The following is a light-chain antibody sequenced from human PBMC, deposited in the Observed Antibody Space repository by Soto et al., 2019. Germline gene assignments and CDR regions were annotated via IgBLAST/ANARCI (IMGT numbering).Light chain of an antibody. V-gene: IGKV1-39*01. CDR1: QSITIY. CDR3: QQSYSTLWT. CDR2: GAS. J-gene: IGKJ1*01. Sequence: DIQMTQSPSSLSASVGGRVTITCRASQSITIYLNWYQQRPGEVPKLLIFGASTLQSGVPSRFSGSGSGTEFTLTISSLQPEDFATYYCQQSYSTLWTFGQGTKVDI.